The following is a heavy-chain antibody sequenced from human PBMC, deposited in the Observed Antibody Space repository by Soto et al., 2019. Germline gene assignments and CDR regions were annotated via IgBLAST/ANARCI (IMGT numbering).Heavy chain of an antibody. D-gene: IGHD3-22*01. Sequence: LRLSCAASGFTVSSNYMSWVRQAPGKGLEWVSVIYSGGSTYYADSVKGRFTISRDNSKNTLYLQMNSLSAEDTAVYYCARDPASANYYYDSSGYPQPYYYYGMDVWGQGTTVTVSS. CDR3: ARDPASANYYYDSSGYPQPYYYYGMDV. CDR1: GFTVSSNY. V-gene: IGHV3-66*01. J-gene: IGHJ6*02. CDR2: IYSGGST.